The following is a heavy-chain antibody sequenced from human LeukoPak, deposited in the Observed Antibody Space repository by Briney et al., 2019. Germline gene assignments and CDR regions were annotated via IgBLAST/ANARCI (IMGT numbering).Heavy chain of an antibody. J-gene: IGHJ4*02. D-gene: IGHD2/OR15-2a*01. CDR1: GGTFSHYA. CDR3: ARDWFHAIDY. V-gene: IGHV1-69*06. Sequence: SVKVSCKASGGTFSHYAISWVRQAPGQGLEWMGGIAPISGTPIYAQRFQGRLTITADTSTSTAYMDLSSLRAKDTAVYYCARDWFHAIDYWGQGTLVTVSS. CDR2: IAPISGTP.